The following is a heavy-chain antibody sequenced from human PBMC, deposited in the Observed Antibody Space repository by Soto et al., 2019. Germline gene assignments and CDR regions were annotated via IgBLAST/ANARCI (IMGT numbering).Heavy chain of an antibody. V-gene: IGHV1-69*13. J-gene: IGHJ4*02. CDR2: IIPIFGTA. CDR1: GGTFSSYA. CDR3: AREAAARFDY. D-gene: IGHD6-6*01. Sequence: SVKVSCKASGGTFSSYAISWVRQAPGQGLEWMGGIIPIFGTANYAQKLQGRVTITADESTSTAYMELSRLRSEDTAVYYCAREAAARFDYWGQGTLVTAPQ.